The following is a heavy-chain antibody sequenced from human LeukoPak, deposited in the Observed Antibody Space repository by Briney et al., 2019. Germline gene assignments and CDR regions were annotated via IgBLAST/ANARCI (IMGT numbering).Heavy chain of an antibody. J-gene: IGHJ4*02. CDR1: GYTFTSYG. CDR3: ARDVPYSSSWYDPTGGDHWYYFDY. CDR2: ISAYNGNT. Sequence: ASVKVSCKASGYTFTSYGISWVRQAPGQGLEWMGWISAYNGNTNYAQKLQGRVTMTTDTSTSTAYMELRSLRSDDTAVYYCARDVPYSSSWYDPTGGDHWYYFDYWGQGTLVTVSS. D-gene: IGHD6-13*01. V-gene: IGHV1-18*01.